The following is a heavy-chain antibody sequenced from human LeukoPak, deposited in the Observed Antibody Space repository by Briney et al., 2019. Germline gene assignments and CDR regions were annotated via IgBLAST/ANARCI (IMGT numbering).Heavy chain of an antibody. Sequence: GGSLRLSCAASGFTFSSYWMSWVRQAPGKGLEWVANIKQDGSEKYYVDSVKGRFTISRDNAKNSLYLQMNSLRSDDTAVYYCARDVGLNKHLDYWGQGTLVTVSS. CDR2: IKQDGSEK. J-gene: IGHJ4*02. D-gene: IGHD3-10*01. V-gene: IGHV3-7*03. CDR3: ARDVGLNKHLDY. CDR1: GFTFSSYW.